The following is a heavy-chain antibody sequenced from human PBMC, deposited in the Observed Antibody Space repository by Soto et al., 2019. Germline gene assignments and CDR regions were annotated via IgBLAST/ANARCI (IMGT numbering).Heavy chain of an antibody. CDR3: ARINFDYYDSSGYSRWFDP. Sequence: QLQLQESGSGLVKPSQTLSLTCAVSGGSISSGGYSWSWIRQPPGKGLEWIGYIYHSGSTYYNPSRKSRVTISVDRSKNQCSLKLSSVAAADTAVYYCARINFDYYDSSGYSRWFDPWGQGTLVTVSS. D-gene: IGHD3-22*01. V-gene: IGHV4-30-2*01. CDR1: GGSISSGGYS. J-gene: IGHJ5*02. CDR2: IYHSGST.